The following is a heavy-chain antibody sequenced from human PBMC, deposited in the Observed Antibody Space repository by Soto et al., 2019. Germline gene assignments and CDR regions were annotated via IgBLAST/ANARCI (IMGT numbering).Heavy chain of an antibody. CDR1: GYTFSDYW. D-gene: IGHD2-2*01. Sequence: PGESLKISCKVSGYTFSDYWIGWVRQMPGKGLEWMGIIYPGDPISHPGDSNIAYGPSFRGQVTISVDKSISTASLQWNSLMASDTATYFCARLLPYCTTTTCSLPGIMDFWGQGTTVTVSS. CDR2: IYPGDPISHPGDSNI. V-gene: IGHV5-51*01. CDR3: ARLLPYCTTTTCSLPGIMDF. J-gene: IGHJ6*02.